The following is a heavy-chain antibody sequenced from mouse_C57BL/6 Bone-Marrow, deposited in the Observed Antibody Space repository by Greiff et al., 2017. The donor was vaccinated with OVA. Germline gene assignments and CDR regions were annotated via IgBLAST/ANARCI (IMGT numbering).Heavy chain of an antibody. V-gene: IGHV3-6*01. CDR1: GYSITSGYY. CDR2: ISYDGSN. J-gene: IGHJ1*03. CDR3: ARRWSSYWYFDV. D-gene: IGHD2-3*01. Sequence: VQLKESGPGLVKPSQSLSLTCSVTGYSITSGYYWNWIRQFPGNQLEWMGYISYDGSNNYNPSLKNRISITRDTSKNQFFLKLNSVTTEDTATYYCARRWSSYWYFDVWGTGTTVTVSS.